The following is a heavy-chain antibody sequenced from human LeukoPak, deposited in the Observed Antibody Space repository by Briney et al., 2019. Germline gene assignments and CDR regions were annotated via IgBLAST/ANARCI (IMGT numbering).Heavy chain of an antibody. CDR3: ARRIITGTTQAFDY. V-gene: IGHV4-39*07. CDR2: INYRGST. D-gene: IGHD1-7*01. J-gene: IGHJ4*02. Sequence: SETLSLTCTVSGDSISSSSYYWGWIRQPPGKGLEYIGSINYRGSTYYNPSLKSRVTISIDTSKNQFSLKLTSVTAADTAVYYCARRIITGTTQAFDYWGQGTLVTVSS. CDR1: GDSISSSSYY.